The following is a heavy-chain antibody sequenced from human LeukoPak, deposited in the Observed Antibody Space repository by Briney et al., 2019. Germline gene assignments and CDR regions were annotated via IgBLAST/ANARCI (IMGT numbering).Heavy chain of an antibody. J-gene: IGHJ6*02. CDR1: GFTFSSYW. D-gene: IGHD2-21*01. CDR2: IKQDGIEK. CDR3: ARYCGGDCYGMDV. V-gene: IGHV3-7*01. Sequence: PGGSLRLSCAASGFTFSSYWMDWVRQVPGKGLEWVANIKQDGIEKYFVGSVKGRFAISRDNAKNSLYLQMNSLRVEDTAVYYCARYCGGDCYGMDVWGQGTTVTVSS.